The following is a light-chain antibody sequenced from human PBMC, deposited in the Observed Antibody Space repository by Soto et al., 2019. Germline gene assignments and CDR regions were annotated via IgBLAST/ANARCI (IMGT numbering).Light chain of an antibody. V-gene: IGKV3-20*01. CDR2: AAY. CDR3: QHYGGPFT. J-gene: IGKJ3*01. CDR1: QSVSSSY. Sequence: EIVLTQSPGTLSLSPGESATLSCRASQSVSSSYLAWYQQKPAQAPRLLISAAYSRAYGIPGRFSGSGSGTDFTLTIRRLEPEDFAVYYCQHYGGPFTFGPGTKVDIK.